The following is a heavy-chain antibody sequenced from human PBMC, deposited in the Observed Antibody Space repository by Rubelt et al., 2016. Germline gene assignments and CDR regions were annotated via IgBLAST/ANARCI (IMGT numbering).Heavy chain of an antibody. Sequence: QLQLQESGPGLVKPPETLSLTCTVSGGSISSSSYYWGWIRQPPGKGLEWIGSIYYSGSTNYNPSLKSRVTISVDTSTNQFSLKLGFVTAADTAVYYCARGRAAAGRMAPYDYGRDVWGQGTTVTVSS. CDR3: ARGRAAAGRMAPYDYGRDV. V-gene: IGHV4-39*07. J-gene: IGHJ6*02. CDR1: GGSISSSSYY. D-gene: IGHD6-13*01. CDR2: IYYSGST.